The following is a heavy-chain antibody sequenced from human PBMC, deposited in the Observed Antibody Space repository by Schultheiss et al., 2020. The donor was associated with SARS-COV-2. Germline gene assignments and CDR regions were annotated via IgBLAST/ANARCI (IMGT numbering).Heavy chain of an antibody. Sequence: SVKVSCKASGGTFSSYAISWVRQAPGQGLEWMGGIIPIFGTANYAQKFQGRVTMTTDTSTSTAYMELRSLRSDDTAVYYCARDHISKAVAGTGHDYWGQGTLVTVSS. V-gene: IGHV1-69*05. J-gene: IGHJ4*02. CDR2: IIPIFGTA. CDR3: ARDHISKAVAGTGHDY. CDR1: GGTFSSYA. D-gene: IGHD6-19*01.